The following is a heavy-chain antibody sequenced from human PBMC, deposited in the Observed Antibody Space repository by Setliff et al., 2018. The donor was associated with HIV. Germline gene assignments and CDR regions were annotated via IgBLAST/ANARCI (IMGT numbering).Heavy chain of an antibody. J-gene: IGHJ5*02. V-gene: IGHV3-21*01. CDR2: ISSTGSFI. Sequence: GGSLTLSCVASEFVFTSDSMNWVPHAPGKGLEWVSSISSTGSFIYYSDSVKGRFTISRDNAKNSLYLQMNSLRAEDTAVYYCARDHRPYFYDKAWFDPWGQGTLVTVSS. CDR3: ARDHRPYFYDKAWFDP. D-gene: IGHD3-22*01. CDR1: EFVFTSDS.